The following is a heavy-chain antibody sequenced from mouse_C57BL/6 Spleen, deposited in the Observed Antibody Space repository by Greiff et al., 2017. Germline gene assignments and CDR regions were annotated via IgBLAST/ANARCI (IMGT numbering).Heavy chain of an antibody. CDR1: GYTFTSYW. D-gene: IGHD1-1*01. CDR3: ARPGTTVVATDWYFDV. V-gene: IGHV1-53*01. J-gene: IGHJ1*03. Sequence: QVQLQQPGTELVKPGASVKLSCKASGYTFTSYWMHWVKQRPGQGLEWIGNINPSNGGTNYNEKFKSKATLTVDKSSSTAYMQLSSLTSEDSAVYYCARPGTTVVATDWYFDVWGTGTTVTVSS. CDR2: INPSNGGT.